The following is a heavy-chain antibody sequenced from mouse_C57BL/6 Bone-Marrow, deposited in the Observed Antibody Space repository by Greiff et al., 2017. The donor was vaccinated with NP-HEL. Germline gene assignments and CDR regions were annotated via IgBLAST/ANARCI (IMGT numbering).Heavy chain of an antibody. CDR3: ARVNYDYSY. D-gene: IGHD2-4*01. V-gene: IGHV3-6*01. CDR2: ISYDGSN. Sequence: EVKLQESGPGLVKPSQSLSLTCSVTGYSITSGYYWNWIRQFPGNKLEWMGYISYDGSNNYNPSLKNRISITRDTSKNQFFLKLNSVTTEDTATYYCARVNYDYSYWGQGTTLTVSS. CDR1: GYSITSGYY. J-gene: IGHJ2*01.